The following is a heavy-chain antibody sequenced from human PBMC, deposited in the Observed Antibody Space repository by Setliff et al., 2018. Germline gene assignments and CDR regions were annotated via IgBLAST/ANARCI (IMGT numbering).Heavy chain of an antibody. CDR2: INPDGSIT. CDR1: GFTFSRYW. D-gene: IGHD7-27*01. CDR3: ASIDWGENFYNTDV. Sequence: PGGSLRLSCAASGFTFSRYWMYWVRQVPGKGLVWVSRINPDGSITNYADSVRGRFTISRDNAKNTLYLQMNSLRGEDTAVYFCASIDWGENFYNTDVWGKGTTVTVSS. J-gene: IGHJ6*03. V-gene: IGHV3-74*01.